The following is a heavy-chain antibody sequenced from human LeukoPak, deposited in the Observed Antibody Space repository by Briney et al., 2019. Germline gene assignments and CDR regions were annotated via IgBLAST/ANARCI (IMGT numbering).Heavy chain of an antibody. J-gene: IGHJ6*02. CDR3: ARTSASYYYDSSGYAVYYYYYGMDV. D-gene: IGHD3-22*01. CDR2: IYYRGST. CDR1: GGSISRYY. Sequence: SETLSLTCTVSGGSISRYYWSWIRQPPGKGLEWIGYIYYRGSTNYNPSLKSRVTISVDTSKNQFSLKLSSVTAADTAVYYCARTSASYYYDSSGYAVYYYYYGMDVWGQGTTVTVSS. V-gene: IGHV4-59*12.